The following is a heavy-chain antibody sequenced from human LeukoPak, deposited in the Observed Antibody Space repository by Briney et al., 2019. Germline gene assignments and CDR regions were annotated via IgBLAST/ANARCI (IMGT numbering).Heavy chain of an antibody. J-gene: IGHJ4*02. CDR1: GFTFSSYG. CDR3: ARALYGSGSYYLYY. Sequence: GGSLRLSCAASGFTFSSYGMHWVRQAPGKGLEWVAVIWYDGSNKYYADSVKGRFTISRDNSKNTLYLQMNSLRAEDTAVYYCARALYGSGSYYLYYWGQGTLVTVSS. CDR2: IWYDGSNK. V-gene: IGHV3-33*01. D-gene: IGHD3-10*01.